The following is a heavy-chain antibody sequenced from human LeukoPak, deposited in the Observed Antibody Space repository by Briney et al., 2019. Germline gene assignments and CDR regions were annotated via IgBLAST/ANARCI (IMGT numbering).Heavy chain of an antibody. D-gene: IGHD2-8*02. V-gene: IGHV3-23*01. Sequence: GGSLRLSCAASGFTFSSYAISWVRQAPGKGLEWVSAIKGRFTISRDNSRNTLYLQMNSLRAEDTAVYYCAKGHLRGVQGRIDYWGQGTLVTVSS. J-gene: IGHJ4*02. CDR1: GFTFSSYA. CDR3: AKGHLRGVQGRIDY. CDR2: I.